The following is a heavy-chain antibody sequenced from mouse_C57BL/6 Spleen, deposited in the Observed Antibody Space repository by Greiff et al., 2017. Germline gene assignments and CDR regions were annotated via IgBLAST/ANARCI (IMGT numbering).Heavy chain of an antibody. Sequence: QVQLKQPGAELVKPGASVKLSCKASGYTFTSYWMHWVKQRPGQGLEWIGMIHPNSGSTNYNEKFKSKATLTVDKSSSTAYMQLSILTSEVSAVDYGARCAASSSSFWYFDVWGTGTTVTVSS. J-gene: IGHJ1*03. CDR2: IHPNSGST. CDR3: ARCAASSSSFWYFDV. D-gene: IGHD1-1*01. V-gene: IGHV1-64*01. CDR1: GYTFTSYW.